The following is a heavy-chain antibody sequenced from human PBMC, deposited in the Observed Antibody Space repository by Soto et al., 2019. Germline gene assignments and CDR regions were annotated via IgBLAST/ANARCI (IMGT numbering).Heavy chain of an antibody. CDR1: GFTFGDYA. CDR3: TRAQILGYCSGGSCYSSSFDY. V-gene: IGHV3-49*03. CDR2: IRSKAYGGTT. J-gene: IGHJ4*02. D-gene: IGHD2-15*01. Sequence: GGSLTLSCTASGFTFGDYAMSWFRQAPGKGLEWVGFIRSKAYGGTTEYAASVKGRFTISRDDSKSIAYLQMNSLKTEDTAVYYCTRAQILGYCSGGSCYSSSFDYWGQGTLVTVSS.